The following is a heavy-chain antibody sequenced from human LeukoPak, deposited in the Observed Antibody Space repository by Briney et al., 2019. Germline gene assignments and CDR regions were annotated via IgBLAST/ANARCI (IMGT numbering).Heavy chain of an antibody. CDR2: ISSSSSYI. CDR1: GFTFSSYS. CDR3: ARGDYYGSGTPGY. D-gene: IGHD3-10*01. V-gene: IGHV3-21*01. Sequence: GGSLRLFCAASGFTFSSYSMNWVRQAPGKGLEWVSSISSSSSYIYYADSVKGRFTISRDNAKNSLYLQINSLRAEDTAVYYCARGDYYGSGTPGYWGQGTLVTVSS. J-gene: IGHJ4*02.